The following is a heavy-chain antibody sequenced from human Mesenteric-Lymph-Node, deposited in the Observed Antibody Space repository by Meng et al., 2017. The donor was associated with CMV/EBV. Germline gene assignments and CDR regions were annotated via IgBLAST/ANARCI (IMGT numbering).Heavy chain of an antibody. D-gene: IGHD3/OR15-3a*01. CDR1: GFIFSSHG. CDR3: AGDSPGLQIWSGPRKI. Sequence: GESLKISCAASGFIFSSHGMSWVRQPPGKGLEWVSVIHSGGVTTYYADSVKGRFTVSRDDSMNTLCLQMSSLRTEDQAVDHCAGDSPGLQIWSGPRKIWGQGSVVTVSS. J-gene: IGHJ3*02. V-gene: IGHV3-23*03. CDR2: IHSGGVTT.